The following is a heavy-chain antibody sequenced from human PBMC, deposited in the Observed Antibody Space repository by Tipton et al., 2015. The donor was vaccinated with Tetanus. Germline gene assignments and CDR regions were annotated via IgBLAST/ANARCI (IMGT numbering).Heavy chain of an antibody. D-gene: IGHD2-21*02. CDR2: ISGTGGST. V-gene: IGHV3-23*01. J-gene: IGHJ4*02. Sequence: GSLRLSCEVSGFTLSRFGMSWVRQAPEKGLEWVSSISGTGGSTYYADSVRGRFIISRDNSKNTLYLMMSSLRVEDTAIYYCAKEVLCGGGDCYSGLFDYWGQGSLVTVSS. CDR1: GFTLSRFG. CDR3: AKEVLCGGGDCYSGLFDY.